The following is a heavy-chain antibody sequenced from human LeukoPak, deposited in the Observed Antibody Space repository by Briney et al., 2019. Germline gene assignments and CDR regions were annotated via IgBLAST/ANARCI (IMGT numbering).Heavy chain of an antibody. Sequence: GGSLRLSCAASGFTFSIYWMSWVRQAPGKGLEWVANIKQDGSEKYYVDSVKGRFTISRDNAKNSLYLQMNSLRAEDTAVYYCASEGLPDRRRYCSGGSCYLGYWGQGTLVTVSS. D-gene: IGHD2-15*01. CDR1: GFTFSIYW. V-gene: IGHV3-7*01. J-gene: IGHJ4*02. CDR2: IKQDGSEK. CDR3: ASEGLPDRRRYCSGGSCYLGY.